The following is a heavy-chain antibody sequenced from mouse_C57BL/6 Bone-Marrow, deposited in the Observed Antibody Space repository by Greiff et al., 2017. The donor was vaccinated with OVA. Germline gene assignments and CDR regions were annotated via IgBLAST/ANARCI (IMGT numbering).Heavy chain of an antibody. CDR2: IAPSDSYI. D-gene: IGHD1-1*01. CDR3: AHYGSRLYLHY. J-gene: IGHJ2*02. V-gene: IGHV1-59*01. CDR1: GYTFTNYW. Sequence: VQLQQPGAALVRPGTSVKLSCQASGYTFTNYWMHWVKQRPGQGLEWIGVIAPSDSYINYNQKFKGRATLTVDTSSSTAYMHLSSLTSEDSAVYYCAHYGSRLYLHYWGQGTSLTVSS.